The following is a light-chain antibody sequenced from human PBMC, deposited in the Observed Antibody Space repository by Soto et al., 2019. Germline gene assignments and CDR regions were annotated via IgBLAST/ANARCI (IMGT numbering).Light chain of an antibody. CDR2: DAS. V-gene: IGKV3-11*01. J-gene: IGKJ2*01. Sequence: EIVLTQSPATLSLSPGERATLSCRASQSVSSSLAWYQLKPGQAPRLLIYDASNRATGIPARFSGSGSGTDFTLTISSLEPEDFALYYCQQRSDWPPYTFGQGTKLEL. CDR3: QQRSDWPPYT. CDR1: QSVSSS.